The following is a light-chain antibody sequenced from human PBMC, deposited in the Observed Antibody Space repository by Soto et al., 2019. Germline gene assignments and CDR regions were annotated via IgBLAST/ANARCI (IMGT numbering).Light chain of an antibody. J-gene: IGKJ4*01. V-gene: IGKV3-20*01. CDR1: QSVSSN. Sequence: EIVLTQSPGTLSLSPWEIATLSCRASQSVSSNLAWYQQKPGQAPRLLIYDASSRATGIPDRFSGGGSGTDFTLTISRLEPEDFAVYYCQQFSSYPLTFGGGTKVDI. CDR2: DAS. CDR3: QQFSSYPLT.